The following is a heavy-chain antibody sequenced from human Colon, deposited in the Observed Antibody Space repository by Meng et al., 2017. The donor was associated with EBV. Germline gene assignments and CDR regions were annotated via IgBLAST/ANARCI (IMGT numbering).Heavy chain of an antibody. Sequence: QAKRPRSAPGLVKPSGTLSLTLRVSSASIRSFNWWSWVRQSPGKGLEWIGEIYDDGTTNYNPSLKSRVTILVDKFNNQFSLKLNSVTAADTAVYYCARAPRRERYGDYVNIWFDSWGQGTLVTVSS. D-gene: IGHD4-17*01. CDR3: ARAPRRERYGDYVNIWFDS. CDR1: SASIRSFNW. J-gene: IGHJ5*01. CDR2: IYDDGTT. V-gene: IGHV4-4*02.